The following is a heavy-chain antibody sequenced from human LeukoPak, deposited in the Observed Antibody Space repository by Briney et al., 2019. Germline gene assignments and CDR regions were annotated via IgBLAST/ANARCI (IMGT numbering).Heavy chain of an antibody. D-gene: IGHD3-22*01. V-gene: IGHV3-48*03. J-gene: IGHJ4*02. CDR2: ISSSGSTI. Sequence: GGSLRLSCAASGFTFSSYEMNWVRQAPGKGLEWVSYISSSGSTIYYADSVKGRFTISRDNAKNSLYLQMNSLRAEDTAVYYCARDHDSSGYYVGYWSQGTLVTVSS. CDR1: GFTFSSYE. CDR3: ARDHDSSGYYVGY.